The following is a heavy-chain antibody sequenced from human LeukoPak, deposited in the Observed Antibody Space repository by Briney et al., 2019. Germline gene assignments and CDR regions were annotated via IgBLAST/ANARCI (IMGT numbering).Heavy chain of an antibody. CDR1: GGSISSGDYY. Sequence: SETLSLTCTVSGGSISSGDYYWSWIRQPPGKGLEWIGYIYYSGSTCYNPSLKSRVTISVDTSKNQFSLKLSSVTAADTAMYYCARGDILTPLDYWGQGTLVTVSS. D-gene: IGHD3-9*01. CDR3: ARGDILTPLDY. J-gene: IGHJ4*02. CDR2: IYYSGST. V-gene: IGHV4-30-4*01.